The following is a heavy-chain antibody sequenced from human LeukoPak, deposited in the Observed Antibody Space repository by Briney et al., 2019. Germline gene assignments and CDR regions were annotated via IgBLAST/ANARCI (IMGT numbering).Heavy chain of an antibody. CDR1: GGTFSSYA. Sequence: SVKVSCKASGGTFSSYAISWVRQAPGQGLEGMGGIIPIFGTANYAQKFQGRVTITADESTSTAYMELSSLRSEDTAVYYCARGMITFGGVIANYYMDVWGKGTTVTISS. V-gene: IGHV1-69*13. J-gene: IGHJ6*03. D-gene: IGHD3-16*02. CDR2: IIPIFGTA. CDR3: ARGMITFGGVIANYYMDV.